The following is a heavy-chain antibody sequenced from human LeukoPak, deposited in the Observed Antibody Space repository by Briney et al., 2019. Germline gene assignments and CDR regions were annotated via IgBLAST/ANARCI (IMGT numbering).Heavy chain of an antibody. CDR1: GGSIRNYD. V-gene: IGHV4-4*07. CDR3: ARRESGSNAFHI. Sequence: SETLSLTCTVSGGSIRNYDWSWIWQPVGKGLEWIGRIYSSGSTDYDPSLKSQVTMSIDTSKNQLSLKLASVTAAGPAVYYCARRESGSNAFHIWGQGTMVTVSS. J-gene: IGHJ3*02. D-gene: IGHD3-10*01. CDR2: IYSSGST.